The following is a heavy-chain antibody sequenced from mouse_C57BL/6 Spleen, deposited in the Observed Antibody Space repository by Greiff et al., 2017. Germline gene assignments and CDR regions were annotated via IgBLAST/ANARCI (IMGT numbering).Heavy chain of an antibody. V-gene: IGHV1-55*01. CDR1: GYTFTSYW. J-gene: IGHJ4*01. Sequence: QVQLQQPGAELVKPGASVKMSCKASGYTFTSYWITWVKQRPGPGLEWIGDIYPGSGSTNYNEKFKSKATLTVDTSSSTAYMQLSSLRSEDSAVYYCARRPFCYGSSYRYAMDYWGQGTSVTVSS. CDR2: IYPGSGST. CDR3: ARRPFCYGSSYRYAMDY. D-gene: IGHD1-1*01.